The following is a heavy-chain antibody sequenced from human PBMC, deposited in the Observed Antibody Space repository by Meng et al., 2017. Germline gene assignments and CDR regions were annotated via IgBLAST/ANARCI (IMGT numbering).Heavy chain of an antibody. J-gene: IGHJ4*02. CDR3: ARDFDY. Sequence: VEVVESCVNVVPNCTTLTLYRAASGFNFKKYEMHWVRQPQWMGWKWVACITKDGSRESQLRRVRGQFAISRDNSKNKLYLEMNSLTAKCTALYYCARDFDYWGQGTLVTVSS. CDR2: ITKDGSRE. CDR1: GFNFKKYE. V-gene: IGHV3-30*09.